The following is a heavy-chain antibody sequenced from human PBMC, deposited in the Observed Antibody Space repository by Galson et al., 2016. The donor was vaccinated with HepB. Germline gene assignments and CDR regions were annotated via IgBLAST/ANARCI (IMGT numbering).Heavy chain of an antibody. D-gene: IGHD3-16*01. CDR1: GFNFRGYW. CDR3: TAQRGAGY. Sequence: SLRLSCAASGFNFRGYWMSWVRQAPGKGLEWVGRIMSITDGGTAIYAAPVKGRFTISRDDSKTTLYLQMNSLKTEDTAVYYCTAQRGAGYWGQGTLVTVSS. J-gene: IGHJ4*02. CDR2: IMSITDGGTA. V-gene: IGHV3-15*01.